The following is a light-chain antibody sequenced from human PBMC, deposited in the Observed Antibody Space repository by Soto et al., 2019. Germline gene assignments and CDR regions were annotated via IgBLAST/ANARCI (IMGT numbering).Light chain of an antibody. CDR2: GAS. J-gene: IGKJ5*01. V-gene: IGKV3-20*01. CDR1: QSVSST. Sequence: EIVMTQSPATLSVSPGGRAALSCTASQSVSSTLAWYQQKPGQAPRLLIYGASSRATGIPDRFSGSGSGTDFTLTISRLEPEDFAVYYCQQYGSSLITFGQGTRLEI. CDR3: QQYGSSLIT.